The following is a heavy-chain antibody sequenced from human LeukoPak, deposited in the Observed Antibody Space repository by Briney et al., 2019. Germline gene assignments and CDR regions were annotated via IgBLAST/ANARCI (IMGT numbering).Heavy chain of an antibody. D-gene: IGHD4-17*01. Sequence: SETLSLTCTVSGVSISSGYYYWTWIRQPPGKGLEWIGYIHYSGTTYYEPSLKSRLTISADRSKNQFSLRLSPVTAADTAVFYCARAGGYGDYPGLFDYWGQGILVTVSS. CDR2: IHYSGTT. CDR3: ARAGGYGDYPGLFDY. J-gene: IGHJ4*02. V-gene: IGHV4-30-4*01. CDR1: GVSISSGYYY.